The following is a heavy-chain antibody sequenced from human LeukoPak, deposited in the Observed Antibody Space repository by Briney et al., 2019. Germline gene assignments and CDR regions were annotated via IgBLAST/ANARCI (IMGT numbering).Heavy chain of an antibody. V-gene: IGHV3-53*01. J-gene: IGHJ6*02. CDR2: IYSGGST. Sequence: PGGSLRLSCAASGFTVSSNYMSWDRQAPGKGLEWVSVIYSGGSTYYADSVKGRFTISRDNSKNTLYLQMNSLRAEDTAVYYCARTLSDYRHPYYYYYYGMDVWGQGTTVTVSS. CDR3: ARTLSDYRHPYYYYYYGMDV. D-gene: IGHD4-11*01. CDR1: GFTVSSNY.